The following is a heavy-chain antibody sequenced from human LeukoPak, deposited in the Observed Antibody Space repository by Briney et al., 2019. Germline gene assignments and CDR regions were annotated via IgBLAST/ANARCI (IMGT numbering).Heavy chain of an antibody. Sequence: KPGGSLRLSCAASGFTFSDYWMTWVRQAPGKGLEWVANIKPDGSEKYYVDSVKGRFTISRDNAKNTLYLQMNSLRAEDTAVYYCVRLLDLDYWGQGTLVTVSS. D-gene: IGHD2-15*01. CDR1: GFTFSDYW. CDR2: IKPDGSEK. J-gene: IGHJ4*02. CDR3: VRLLDLDY. V-gene: IGHV3-7*01.